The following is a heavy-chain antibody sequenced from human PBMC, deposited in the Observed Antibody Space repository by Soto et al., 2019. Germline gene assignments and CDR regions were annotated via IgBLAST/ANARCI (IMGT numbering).Heavy chain of an antibody. J-gene: IGHJ4*02. V-gene: IGHV3-21*01. D-gene: IGHD3-10*01. CDR1: GFTFSSHS. CDR2: ISSSGSYI. CDR3: ASIPGGPPLRYFDY. Sequence: GSLRLSCAASGFTFSSHSMNWVRQAPGKGLEWVSSISSSGSYIYYADSLKGRFAISRDNAKNSLYLQMNSLRAEDTAVYYCASIPGGPPLRYFDYWGQGTLVTVSS.